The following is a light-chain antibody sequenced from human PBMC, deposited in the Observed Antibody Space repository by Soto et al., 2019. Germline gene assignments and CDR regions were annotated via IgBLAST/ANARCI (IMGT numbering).Light chain of an antibody. CDR3: QQYNSYSYT. CDR2: DAS. V-gene: IGKV1-5*01. J-gene: IGKJ2*01. Sequence: DIQMTQSPSTLSASVGDRVTITCRASQSISSWLAWYQQKPGKAPKLLIYDASSLESGVPSRFRGSGSGTEFTLTISSLQPDDFATYYCQQYNSYSYTFGQGTKLEI. CDR1: QSISSW.